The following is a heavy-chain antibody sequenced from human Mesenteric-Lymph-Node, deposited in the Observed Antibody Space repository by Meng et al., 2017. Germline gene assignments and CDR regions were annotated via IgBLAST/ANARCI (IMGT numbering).Heavy chain of an antibody. CDR2: IYYSGST. V-gene: IGHV4-59*12. CDR3: ARGGIVVTKGETNWFDP. CDR1: GGSISNYY. D-gene: IGHD3-22*01. Sequence: SETLSLTCTVSGGSISNYYWSWIRQPPGKGLEWIGYIYYSGSTNYNPSLKSRVTISGDTSKNQFSLKLSSVTAADTAVYYCARGGIVVTKGETNWFDPWGQGTLVTVSS. J-gene: IGHJ5*02.